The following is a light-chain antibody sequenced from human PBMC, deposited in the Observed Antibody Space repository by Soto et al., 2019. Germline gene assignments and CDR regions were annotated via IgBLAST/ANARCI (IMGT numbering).Light chain of an antibody. CDR2: EVS. Sequence: QSVLTQPASVSGSPGQSITISCIGTSSDVGGYNYVSWYQQHPGKVPKLMVYEVSNRPAGVSYRFSGSKSGNTASLRISGLQPEDEADYYCSSYTSTNTPVVFGTGTKGTV. J-gene: IGLJ1*01. CDR3: SSYTSTNTPVV. V-gene: IGLV2-14*01. CDR1: SSDVGGYNY.